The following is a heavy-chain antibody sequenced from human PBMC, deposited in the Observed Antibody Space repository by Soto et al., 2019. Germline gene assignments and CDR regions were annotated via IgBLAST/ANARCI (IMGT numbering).Heavy chain of an antibody. CDR1: GFTFSSYA. Sequence: GGSLRLSCAASGFTFSSYAMSWVRQAPGKGLEWVSAISGSGGSTYYADSVKGRFTISRDNSKNTLYLQMNSLRAEDTAVYYCANAQIAVAGTGYFQHWGQGTLVTVSS. CDR3: ANAQIAVAGTGYFQH. D-gene: IGHD6-19*01. CDR2: ISGSGGST. V-gene: IGHV3-23*01. J-gene: IGHJ1*01.